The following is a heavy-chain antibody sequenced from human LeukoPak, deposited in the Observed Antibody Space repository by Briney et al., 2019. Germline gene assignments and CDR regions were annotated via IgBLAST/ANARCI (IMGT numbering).Heavy chain of an antibody. CDR3: ARDYYDGSAYYSYYEY. J-gene: IGHJ4*02. V-gene: IGHV3-53*01. CDR2: LYSNGNT. CDR1: GFAVSSKY. Sequence: PGGSLRLSCAASGFAVSSKYMSWVRQAPGKGLEWVSTLYSNGNTYYAVSVKGRFTTSRDNSKNSLSLQMNSLRAEDTAVYYCARDYYDGSAYYSYYEYWGQGTLVTVSS. D-gene: IGHD3-22*01.